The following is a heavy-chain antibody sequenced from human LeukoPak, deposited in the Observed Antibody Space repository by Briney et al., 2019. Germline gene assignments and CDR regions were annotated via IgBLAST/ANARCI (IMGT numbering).Heavy chain of an antibody. CDR2: ISGSSSST. D-gene: IGHD4-17*01. CDR3: PKERGGGLTTVTPSEY. V-gene: IGHV3-23*01. Sequence: GGSLRLSCAASGFTFSSYAMTWVRQAPGKGLQWVSTISGSSSSTYYADSVKGRFTISRDNSNNTLYLQMDSLRAEDPPLFYCPKERGGGLTTVTPSEYWGQGTLVTVSS. J-gene: IGHJ4*02. CDR1: GFTFSSYA.